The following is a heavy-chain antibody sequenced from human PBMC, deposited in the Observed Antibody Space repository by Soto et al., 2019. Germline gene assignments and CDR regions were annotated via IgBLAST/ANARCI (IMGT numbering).Heavy chain of an antibody. CDR3: AMAMGYYDSSGYYYVEFDY. CDR2: INPSGGST. D-gene: IGHD3-22*01. Sequence: ASVKVSCKASGYTFTSYYMHWVRQAPGQGLEWMGIINPSGGSTSYAQKFQGRVTMARDTSTSTAYMELSSLRSEDTAVYYCAMAMGYYDSSGYYYVEFDYWGQGTLVTVSS. V-gene: IGHV1-46*01. CDR1: GYTFTSYY. J-gene: IGHJ4*02.